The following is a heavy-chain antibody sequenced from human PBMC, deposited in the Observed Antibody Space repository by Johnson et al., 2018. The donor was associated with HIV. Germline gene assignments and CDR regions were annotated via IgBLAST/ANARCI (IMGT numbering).Heavy chain of an antibody. CDR1: GFTFSSYA. CDR2: ISYDGSIK. J-gene: IGHJ3*02. V-gene: IGHV3-30-3*01. Sequence: VLLVESGGGVVQPGRSLRVSCAASGFTFSSYAMHWVRQAPGTGLEWVAVISYDGSIKYFADSVKGRFTISRDNSKNTLHLQRNSLRHEDTAVYYGARNSGNGLVLRGDAFDMWGQGPMVTVSS. CDR3: ARNSGNGLVLRGDAFDM. D-gene: IGHD2-8*01.